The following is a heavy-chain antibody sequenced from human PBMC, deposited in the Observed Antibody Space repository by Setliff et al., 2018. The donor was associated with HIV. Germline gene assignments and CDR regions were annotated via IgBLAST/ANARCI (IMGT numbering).Heavy chain of an antibody. CDR1: GYTFTNFG. D-gene: IGHD6-13*01. V-gene: IGHV1-18*01. J-gene: IGHJ4*02. CDR2: IGTYNGNT. CDR3: ARGLMGSSWYGPFWRY. Sequence: ASVKVSCKASGYTFTNFGITWVRQAPGQGLEWMGWIGTYNGNTNYAQKFQDRVTMTRDTSTTTVYMELSSLRSEDTAVYYCARGLMGSSWYGPFWRYWGQGTLVTVSS.